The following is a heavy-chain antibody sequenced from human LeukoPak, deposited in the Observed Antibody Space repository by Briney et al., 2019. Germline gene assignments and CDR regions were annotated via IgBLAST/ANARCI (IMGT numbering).Heavy chain of an antibody. CDR2: TYYGSKLYT. Sequence: SQTLSLTCAISGDSVSSNSVGWNWIRQSPSRGLEWLGRTYYGSKLYTDYAVSVISRITINVDTSKNQFSLQLNSVTPEDTAVYYCARGGLRKSLGWFDPWGQGTLVTVSS. J-gene: IGHJ5*02. CDR1: GDSVSSNSVG. D-gene: IGHD6-19*01. V-gene: IGHV6-1*01. CDR3: ARGGLRKSLGWFDP.